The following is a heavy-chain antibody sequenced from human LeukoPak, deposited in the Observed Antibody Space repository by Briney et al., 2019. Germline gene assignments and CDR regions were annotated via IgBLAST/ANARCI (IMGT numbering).Heavy chain of an antibody. J-gene: IGHJ4*02. CDR2: IYGGGST. CDR1: GVTVSNNF. D-gene: IGHD6-19*01. Sequence: PGGSLILSCAASGVTVSNNFMSWVRQAPGKGLEWVSVIYGGGSTYYADSVKGRFTISRDNSKNTLCLQMNSLRAEDTAVYYCARVSSGWYGVGFDYWGQGTLVTVSS. CDR3: ARVSSGWYGVGFDY. V-gene: IGHV3-53*01.